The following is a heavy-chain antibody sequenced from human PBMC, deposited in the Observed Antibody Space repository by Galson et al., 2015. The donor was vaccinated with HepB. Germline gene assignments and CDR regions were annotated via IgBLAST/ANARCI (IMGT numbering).Heavy chain of an antibody. J-gene: IGHJ6*02. D-gene: IGHD2-2*01. V-gene: IGHV3-33*01. CDR2: IWYDGSNK. CDR1: GFTFSSYG. CDR3: ARDRVRAAYWDYYYGMDV. Sequence: SLRLSCAASGFTFSSYGMHWVRQAPGKGLEWVAVIWYDGSNKYYADSVTGRFTISRDNSKNTLYLQMNSLRAEDTAVYYCARDRVRAAYWDYYYGMDVWGQGTTVTVSS.